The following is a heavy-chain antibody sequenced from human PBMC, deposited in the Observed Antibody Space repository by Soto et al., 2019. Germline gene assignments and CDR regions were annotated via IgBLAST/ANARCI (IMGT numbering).Heavy chain of an antibody. Sequence: ASVKVSCKASGGTFSSYAISWVRQAPGQGLEWMGGIIPIFGTANYAQKFQGRVTITADESTSTAYMELSSLRSEDTAVYYCATTTTVTRYYYYYGMDVWGQGTTVTVSS. J-gene: IGHJ6*02. CDR2: IIPIFGTA. CDR1: GGTFSSYA. V-gene: IGHV1-69*13. CDR3: ATTTTVTRYYYYYGMDV. D-gene: IGHD4-17*01.